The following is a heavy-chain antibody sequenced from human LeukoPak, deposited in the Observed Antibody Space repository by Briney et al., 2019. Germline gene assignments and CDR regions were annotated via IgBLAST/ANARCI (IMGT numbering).Heavy chain of an antibody. D-gene: IGHD2-2*01. V-gene: IGHV3-20*04. CDR1: GFTFDDYG. CDR3: ARDGGEGYCSSTSCYSYFDY. J-gene: IGHJ4*02. CDR2: INWNGGST. Sequence: GGSLRLSCAASGFTFDDYGMSWVRQAPGKGLEWVSGINWNGGSTGYADSVKGRFTISRDNAKNSLYLQMNSLRAEDTALYYCARDGGEGYCSSTSCYSYFDYWGQGTLVTVSS.